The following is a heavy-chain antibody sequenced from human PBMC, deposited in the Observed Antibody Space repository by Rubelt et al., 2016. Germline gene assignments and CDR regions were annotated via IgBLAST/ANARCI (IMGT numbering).Heavy chain of an antibody. CDR2: IYYSGST. CDR3: ARSGKQWDALDY. J-gene: IGHJ4*02. Sequence: QVQLQESGPGLVKPSETLSLTCTVSGGSINSYYWSWIRQPPGKGLEWIGHIYYSGSTNYNPSLKSRVHISVDTSKNQFSLKLNSVTAADTAVYYCARSGKQWDALDYWGQGTLVTVSS. V-gene: IGHV4-59*08. D-gene: IGHD6-19*01. CDR1: GGSINSYY.